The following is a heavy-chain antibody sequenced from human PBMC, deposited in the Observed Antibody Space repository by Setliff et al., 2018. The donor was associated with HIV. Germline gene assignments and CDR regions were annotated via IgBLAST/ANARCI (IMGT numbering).Heavy chain of an antibody. CDR3: ARGGASSKYLDP. V-gene: IGHV4-28*03. D-gene: IGHD2-15*01. J-gene: IGHJ5*02. CDR2: IYTSGST. Sequence: SETLSLTCAVSGYSISSSHWWGWIRQPAGKGLEWIGHIYTSGSTNYNPSLKSRVTISVDTSKNQFSLSLTSVTGADTAVYYCARGGASSKYLDPWGQGTLVTVSS. CDR1: GYSISSSHW.